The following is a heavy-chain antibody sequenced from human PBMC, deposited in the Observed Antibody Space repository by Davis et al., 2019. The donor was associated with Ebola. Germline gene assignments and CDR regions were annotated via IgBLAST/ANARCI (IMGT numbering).Heavy chain of an antibody. J-gene: IGHJ6*04. V-gene: IGHV3-30-3*01. CDR2: ISYDGRIQ. D-gene: IGHD3-10*01. Sequence: GESLKISCAASGFTFSNYAMHWVRQAPGKGLEWVALISYDGRIQYYADSVKGRFTSSRDNSKNTLYLQTNSLRTDDTAVYYCARGPGFGESPMDVWGKGTTVTVSS. CDR1: GFTFSNYA. CDR3: ARGPGFGESPMDV.